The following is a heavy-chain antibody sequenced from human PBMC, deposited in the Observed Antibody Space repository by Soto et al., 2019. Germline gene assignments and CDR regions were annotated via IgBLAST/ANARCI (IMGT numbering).Heavy chain of an antibody. CDR2: IYYSGST. CDR3: ARFFGVATVGDYYGMDV. Sequence: SETLSLTCTVSGGSISSYYWSWIRQPPGKGLEWIGYIYYSGSTNYNPSLKSRVTISVDTSKNQFSLKLSSVTAADTAVYYCARFFGVATVGDYYGMDVWGQGTTVTVSS. J-gene: IGHJ6*02. D-gene: IGHD3-3*01. V-gene: IGHV4-59*01. CDR1: GGSISSYY.